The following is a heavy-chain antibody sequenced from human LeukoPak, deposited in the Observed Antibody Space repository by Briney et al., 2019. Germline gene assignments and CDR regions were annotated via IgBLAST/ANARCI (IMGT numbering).Heavy chain of an antibody. CDR1: GYTYTSYG. V-gene: IGHV1-18*01. Sequence: ASVKVSCKASGYTYTSYGISWVRQAPGQGLEWMGWISAYNGNTNYAQKLQGRVTMTTDTSTSTAYMELRSLRSDDTAVYYCARDYPPVAVAGTEGSGWFDPWGQGTLVTVSS. CDR2: ISAYNGNT. D-gene: IGHD6-19*01. CDR3: ARDYPPVAVAGTEGSGWFDP. J-gene: IGHJ5*02.